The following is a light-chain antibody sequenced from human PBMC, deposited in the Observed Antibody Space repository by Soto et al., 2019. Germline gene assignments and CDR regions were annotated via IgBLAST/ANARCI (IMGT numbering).Light chain of an antibody. J-gene: IGKJ4*01. CDR1: QSVGSL. CDR2: DIS. CDR3: QQRSAWPLT. V-gene: IGKV3-11*01. Sequence: EIVLTQSPASLSLSPGERATLSCRASQSVGSLFAWYQQKPGQGPRLVIYDISKRATGVPARFSGSGFGTDFTLTISSLGPEDVAVYFCQQRSAWPLTCGGGTKVEI.